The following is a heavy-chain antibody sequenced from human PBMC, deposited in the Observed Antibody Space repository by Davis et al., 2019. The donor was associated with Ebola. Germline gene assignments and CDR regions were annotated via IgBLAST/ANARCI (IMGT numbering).Heavy chain of an antibody. Sequence: AASVKVSCKASGYTFTSYDINWVRQATGQGLEWMGWMNPNSGSTGYAQKFQGRVTMTRNTSISTAYMELSSLRSDDTAVYYCARRVGARSGFDSWGQGSLVTVSS. J-gene: IGHJ4*02. CDR3: ARRVGARSGFDS. CDR1: GYTFTSYD. V-gene: IGHV1-8*01. D-gene: IGHD1-26*01. CDR2: MNPNSGST.